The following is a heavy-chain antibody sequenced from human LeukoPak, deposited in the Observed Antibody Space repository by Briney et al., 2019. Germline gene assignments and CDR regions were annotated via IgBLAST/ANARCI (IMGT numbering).Heavy chain of an antibody. CDR1: GYTFTGYY. J-gene: IGHJ6*02. CDR3: AAGLRGPTVTGKYYYYGMDV. V-gene: IGHV1-58*02. CDR2: IVVGSGNT. Sequence: ASVKVSCKASGYTFTGYYMHWVRQARGQRLEWIGWIVVGSGNTDYAQKFQERVTITRDMFTSTAYMELSSLRSEDTAVYYCAAGLRGPTVTGKYYYYGMDVWGQGTTVTVSS. D-gene: IGHD4-11*01.